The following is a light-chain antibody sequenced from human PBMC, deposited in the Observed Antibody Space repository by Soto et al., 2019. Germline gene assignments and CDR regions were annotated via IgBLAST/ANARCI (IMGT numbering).Light chain of an antibody. CDR2: EVS. Sequence: QSALTQPASVSGSPGQSITISCTGTSSDVGGYNYVSWYQQHPGKAPKVMIYEVSNRPSGVSNRFSGSKSGNTASLTISGLQAEYEADYYCSSYTSSSTWVFGGGTKVTVL. CDR1: SSDVGGYNY. CDR3: SSYTSSSTWV. V-gene: IGLV2-14*01. J-gene: IGLJ3*02.